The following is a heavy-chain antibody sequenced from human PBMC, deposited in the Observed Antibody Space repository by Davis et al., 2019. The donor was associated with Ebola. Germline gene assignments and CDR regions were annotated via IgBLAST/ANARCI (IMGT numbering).Heavy chain of an antibody. CDR2: ITSDGRTT. Sequence: HTGGSLRLSCAASGFTFSNAWMSWVRQAPGKGLVWVSRITSDGRTTTYADSVKGRFTISRDNARNTACLQMNSLRAEDTAVYYCANSRGFWGQGTLVTVSS. J-gene: IGHJ4*02. CDR1: GFTFSNAW. V-gene: IGHV3-74*01. D-gene: IGHD2-15*01. CDR3: ANSRGF.